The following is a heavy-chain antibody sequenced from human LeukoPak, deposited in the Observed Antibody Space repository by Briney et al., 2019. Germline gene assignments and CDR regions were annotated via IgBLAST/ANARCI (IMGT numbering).Heavy chain of an antibody. Sequence: ASVKVSCKASGYTFTSYGISWVRQAPGQGLEWMGWISAYNGNTNYAQKLQGRVTMTTDTSTSTAYMELRSPRSDDTAVYYCARDLHYYGSGSYYPYSYGMDVWGQGTTVTVSS. CDR3: ARDLHYYGSGSYYPYSYGMDV. CDR2: ISAYNGNT. CDR1: GYTFTSYG. D-gene: IGHD3-10*01. V-gene: IGHV1-18*01. J-gene: IGHJ6*02.